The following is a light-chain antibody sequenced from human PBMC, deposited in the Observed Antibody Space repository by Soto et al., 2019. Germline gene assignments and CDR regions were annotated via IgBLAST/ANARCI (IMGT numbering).Light chain of an antibody. CDR2: DNN. CDR3: GPWDSSLSALV. V-gene: IGLV1-51*01. CDR1: SSNIGNNY. Sequence: QSVLTQPTSVAAAPGQKVTISCSGSSSNIGNNYVSWYQQLPGTAPKLLIYDNNKRPSGIPDRLSGSKSGTSATLGITGLQTGDEADYYCGPWDSSLSALVFGGGTKLTVL. J-gene: IGLJ2*01.